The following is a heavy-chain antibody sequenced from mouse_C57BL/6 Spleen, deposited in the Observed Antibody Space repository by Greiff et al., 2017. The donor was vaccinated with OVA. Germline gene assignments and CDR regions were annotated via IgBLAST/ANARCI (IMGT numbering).Heavy chain of an antibody. J-gene: IGHJ2*01. Sequence: QSGPGLVKPSQSLSLTCSVTGYSITSGYYWNWIRQFPGNKLEWMGYISYDGSNNYNPSLKNRISITRDTSKNQFFLKLNSVTTEDTATYYCARAGGDGIFDYWGQGTTLTVSS. CDR3: ARAGGDGIFDY. V-gene: IGHV3-6*01. CDR1: GYSITSGYY. CDR2: ISYDGSN. D-gene: IGHD2-3*01.